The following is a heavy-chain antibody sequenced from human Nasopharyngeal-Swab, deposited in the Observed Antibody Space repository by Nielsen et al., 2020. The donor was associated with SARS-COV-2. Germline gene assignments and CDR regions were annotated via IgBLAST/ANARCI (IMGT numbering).Heavy chain of an antibody. Sequence: GGSLTLSCAAAGLSFSGHAMSWVRHAPGRGLEWVSAVSGSGRTTYYEDSVKGRVTISRDNPKNTLYLQMNNLRAEDTAVYYCKRDYYDRSSYVGLVDYWGQGTLVTVSS. V-gene: IGHV3-23*01. CDR2: VSGSGRTT. CDR3: KRDYYDRSSYVGLVDY. J-gene: IGHJ4*02. D-gene: IGHD3-22*01. CDR1: GLSFSGHA.